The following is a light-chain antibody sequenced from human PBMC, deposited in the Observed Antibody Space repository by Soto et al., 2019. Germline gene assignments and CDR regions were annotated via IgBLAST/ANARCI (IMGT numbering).Light chain of an antibody. V-gene: IGKV1-39*01. CDR1: QSISRY. CDR3: QQSYSTLAFT. J-gene: IGKJ3*01. CDR2: SAS. Sequence: DLQMTQSPSSLSASVGDRVTITCRASQSISRYLNWYQQKPGKAPKLLIYSASSLQSGVPSRFXGSGSGTDFTLTISSLQPEDFATYYCQQSYSTLAFTFGPGTTVDIK.